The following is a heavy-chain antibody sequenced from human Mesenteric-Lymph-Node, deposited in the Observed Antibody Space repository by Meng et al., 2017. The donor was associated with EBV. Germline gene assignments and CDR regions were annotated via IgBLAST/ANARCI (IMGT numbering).Heavy chain of an antibody. CDR2: INHSGST. CDR1: GGSFSGYY. CDR3: ARGVYYGDYAFGY. Sequence: QVQLQEWGEGLLKPSETLSLTCAVYGGSFSGYYWSWIRQPPGKGLEWIGEINHSGSTNYNPSLKSRVTISVDTSKNQFSLKLSSVTAADTAVYYCARGVYYGDYAFGYWGQGTLVTVSS. J-gene: IGHJ4*02. D-gene: IGHD4-17*01. V-gene: IGHV4-34*01.